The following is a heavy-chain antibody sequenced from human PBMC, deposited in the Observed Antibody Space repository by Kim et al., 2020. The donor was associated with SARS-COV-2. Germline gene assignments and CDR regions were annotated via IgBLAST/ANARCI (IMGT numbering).Heavy chain of an antibody. D-gene: IGHD2-2*01. Sequence: SETLSLTCSVSGGSIRSGGKFWTWIRQHPAKGLEWIGYISYSGNSHSRPSLRSRVSISLQTSENQFSLELTSVTAADTAVYYCARGQPLDYWGRGILVTVSS. CDR2: ISYSGNS. CDR3: ARGQPLDY. J-gene: IGHJ4*02. CDR1: GGSIRSGGKF. V-gene: IGHV4-31*03.